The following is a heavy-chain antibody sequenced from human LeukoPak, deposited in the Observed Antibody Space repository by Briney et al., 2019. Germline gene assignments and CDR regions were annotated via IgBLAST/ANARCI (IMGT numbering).Heavy chain of an antibody. Sequence: SGTLSLTCAVSGGSISSSTWWCWVRQPPGKGLEWIGEIYHSGSTNYNPSLKSRVTISVDKSKNQFSLKLSSVTAADTAVYYCARAPRESSSWYNWLDPWGQGTLVTVSS. D-gene: IGHD6-13*01. CDR3: ARAPRESSSWYNWLDP. CDR1: GGSISSSTW. CDR2: IYHSGST. V-gene: IGHV4-4*02. J-gene: IGHJ5*02.